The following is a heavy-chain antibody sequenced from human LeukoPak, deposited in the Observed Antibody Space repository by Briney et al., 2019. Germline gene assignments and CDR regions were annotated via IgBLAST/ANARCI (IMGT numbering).Heavy chain of an antibody. D-gene: IGHD5-18*01. V-gene: IGHV3-23*01. CDR2: ISGSGGST. CDR3: AKDLYTATITLSFDY. CDR1: GFTFSSYA. Sequence: PGASLRLSCAASGFTFSSYAMSWVRQAPGKGLEWVSAISGSGGSTYYADSVKGRFTISRDNSKNTLYLQMNSLRAEDTAVYYCAKDLYTATITLSFDYWGQGTLVTVSS. J-gene: IGHJ4*02.